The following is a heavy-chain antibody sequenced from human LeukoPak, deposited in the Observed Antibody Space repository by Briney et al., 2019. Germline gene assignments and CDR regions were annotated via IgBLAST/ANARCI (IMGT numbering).Heavy chain of an antibody. J-gene: IGHJ6*03. CDR1: GFALSSYS. D-gene: IGHD4-17*01. CDR2: ISSSSSTI. CDR3: AKERGGDYGYYYYMDV. V-gene: IGHV3-48*01. Sequence: GGSLRLSCAASGFALSSYSMNWVRQAPGKGLEWVSYISSSSSTIYYADSVKGRFTSPRDNAKNSLYLQMNSLRAEDTAVYYCAKERGGDYGYYYYMDVWGKGTTVTVSS.